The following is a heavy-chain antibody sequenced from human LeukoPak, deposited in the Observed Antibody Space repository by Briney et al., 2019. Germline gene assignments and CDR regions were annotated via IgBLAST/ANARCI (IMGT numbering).Heavy chain of an antibody. J-gene: IGHJ5*02. CDR2: IRYDGSNK. V-gene: IGHV3-30*02. Sequence: GGSLRPSCAASGFTFSSYGMHWVRQAPGTGLEWVAFIRYDGSNKYYADSVKGRFTISRDNSKNTLYLQMNSLRAEDTAVYYCAKDRHSSSWYHWFDPWGQGTLVTVSS. CDR3: AKDRHSSSWYHWFDP. CDR1: GFTFSSYG. D-gene: IGHD6-13*01.